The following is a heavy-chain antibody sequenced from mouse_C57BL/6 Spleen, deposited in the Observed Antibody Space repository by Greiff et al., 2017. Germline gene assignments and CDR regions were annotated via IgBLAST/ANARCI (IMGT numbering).Heavy chain of an antibody. CDR1: GYTFTDYE. Sequence: QVQLQQSGAELVRPGASVTLSCKASGYTFTDYEMHWVEQTPVHGLEWIGAIDPETGGTAYNQKFKGKAILTADKSSSTAYMELRSLTSEDSAVYYCTMGDYYAMDYWGQGTSVTVSS. CDR2: IDPETGGT. J-gene: IGHJ4*01. CDR3: TMGDYYAMDY. V-gene: IGHV1-15*01.